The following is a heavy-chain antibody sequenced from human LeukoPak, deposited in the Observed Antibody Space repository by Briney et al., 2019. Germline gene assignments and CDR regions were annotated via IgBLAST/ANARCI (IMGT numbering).Heavy chain of an antibody. Sequence: RTGGSLRLSCAASGFTFSSYAMSWVRQAPGKGLEWVSAISGSGGSTYYADSVKGRFTISRDNSKNTLYLQINSLRAEDTAVYYCAASVGVQQFDYWGQGTLVTVSS. D-gene: IGHD1-26*01. V-gene: IGHV3-23*01. CDR1: GFTFSSYA. J-gene: IGHJ4*02. CDR2: ISGSGGST. CDR3: AASVGVQQFDY.